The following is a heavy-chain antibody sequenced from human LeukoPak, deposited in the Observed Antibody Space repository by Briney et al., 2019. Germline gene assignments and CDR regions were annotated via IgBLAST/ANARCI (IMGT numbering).Heavy chain of an antibody. V-gene: IGHV3-74*01. Sequence: GGSLRLSCASSGFTFSSNWMHWVRHAPGKGLVWVSRISRDGSSTSYADSVKGRFTISRDNAKNTLYLQMNSVRAEDTAVYYCARVDYGDYVAGVALWGQGTMVTVSS. J-gene: IGHJ3*01. CDR2: ISRDGSST. D-gene: IGHD4-17*01. CDR3: ARVDYGDYVAGVAL. CDR1: GFTFSSNW.